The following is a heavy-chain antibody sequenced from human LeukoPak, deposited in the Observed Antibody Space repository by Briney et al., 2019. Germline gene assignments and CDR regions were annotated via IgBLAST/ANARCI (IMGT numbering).Heavy chain of an antibody. V-gene: IGHV4-59*01. CDR1: GVSISSYY. Sequence: SETLSLTCTVSGVSISSYYWSWIRQSPGKGLEWIGYIYYSGSTNYNPSLKSRVTISVDTSKNQFSLKLSSVTAADTAVYYCARVLRRSRSYLDYWGQGTLVTVSS. D-gene: IGHD1-14*01. CDR3: ARVLRRSRSYLDY. J-gene: IGHJ4*02. CDR2: IYYSGST.